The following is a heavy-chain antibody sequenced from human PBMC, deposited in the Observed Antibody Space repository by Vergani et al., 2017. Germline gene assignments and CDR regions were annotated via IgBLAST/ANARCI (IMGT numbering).Heavy chain of an antibody. CDR3: ARGXRGYCSSTSCRSYWFDP. D-gene: IGHD2-2*03. Sequence: QVQLQESGPGLVKPSETLSLTCTVSGGSISSYYWSWIRQPAGKGLEWIGRIYTSGSTNYNPSLKSRVTMSVDTSKNQFSLKLSSVTAADTAVYYCARGXRGYCSSTSCRSYWFDPWGQGTLVTVSS. CDR1: GGSISSYY. V-gene: IGHV4-4*07. J-gene: IGHJ5*02. CDR2: IYTSGST.